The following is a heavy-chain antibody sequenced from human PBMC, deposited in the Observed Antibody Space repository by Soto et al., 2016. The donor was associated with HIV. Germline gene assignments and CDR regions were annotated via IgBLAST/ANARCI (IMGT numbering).Heavy chain of an antibody. Sequence: AASGFIFSSYPMHWVRQAPGKGLEWVAVLSHDGSNKYYADSVKGRFTISRDNSKNTLYLQMNSLRAEDTAVYYCARVRDYYESSGHDPDAFDIWGQGTMVTVSS. D-gene: IGHD3-22*01. CDR1: GFIFSSYP. CDR3: ARVRDYYESSGHDPDAFDI. V-gene: IGHV3-30*04. J-gene: IGHJ3*02. CDR2: LSHDGSNK.